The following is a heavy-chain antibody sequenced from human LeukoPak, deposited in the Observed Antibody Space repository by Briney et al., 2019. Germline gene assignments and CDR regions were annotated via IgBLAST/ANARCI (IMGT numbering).Heavy chain of an antibody. CDR3: AKALGWYFDC. CDR1: GFTFSSYS. D-gene: IGHD2-21*01. Sequence: GGSLRLSCAVSGFTFSSYSMNWVRQAPGKGLEWVSAISSSSSHIYYADSVKGRFTISRDNAKNSLYLQMNSVRAEDTAVYYCAKALGWYFDCWGQGTLVTVSS. J-gene: IGHJ4*02. V-gene: IGHV3-21*01. CDR2: ISSSSSHI.